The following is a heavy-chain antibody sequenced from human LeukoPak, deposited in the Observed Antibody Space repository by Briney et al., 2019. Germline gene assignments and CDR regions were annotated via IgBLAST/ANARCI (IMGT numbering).Heavy chain of an antibody. CDR1: GYTFTGYY. D-gene: IGHD3-22*01. Sequence: GASVKVSCKASGYTFTGYYMHWVRPAPGQGLEWMGWINPNSGGTNYAQKFQGRVTMTRDTSISTAYMELSRLRSDDTAVYYCARALWIVASFDPWGQGTLVTVSS. CDR3: ARALWIVASFDP. J-gene: IGHJ5*02. CDR2: INPNSGGT. V-gene: IGHV1-2*02.